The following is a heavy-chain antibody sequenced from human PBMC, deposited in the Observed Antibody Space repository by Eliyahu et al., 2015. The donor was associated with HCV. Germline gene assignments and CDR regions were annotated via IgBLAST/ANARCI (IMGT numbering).Heavy chain of an antibody. V-gene: IGHV4-34*01. CDR3: ARGRGLRLGGISTLFPKYYYYMDV. D-gene: IGHD2/OR15-2a*01. J-gene: IGHJ6*03. CDR2: INHSGST. CDR1: GGSFSGDY. Sequence: QVQLQQWGAGLLKPSETLSLTCAVYGGSFSGDYWTWXRQPPGKGLEWIGEINHSGSTNYNPSXKSRVTMSVDTSKNQFSLRLSSVTAADTAVYYCARGRGLRLGGISTLFPKYYYYMDVWGKGTTVTVSS.